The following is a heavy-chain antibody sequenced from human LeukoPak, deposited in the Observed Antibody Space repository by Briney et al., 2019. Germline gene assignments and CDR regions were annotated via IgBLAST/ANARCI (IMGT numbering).Heavy chain of an antibody. D-gene: IGHD4-17*01. CDR2: IYSGGST. J-gene: IGHJ4*02. CDR1: EFTVSSNY. Sequence: GGSLRLSCAASEFTVSSNYMSWVRQAPGKGLEWVSVIYSGGSTYYADSVKGRFTISRDNSKNTLYLQMNSLRAEDTAVYYCARESGYGDYLFDYWGQGTLVTVSS. V-gene: IGHV3-53*01. CDR3: ARESGYGDYLFDY.